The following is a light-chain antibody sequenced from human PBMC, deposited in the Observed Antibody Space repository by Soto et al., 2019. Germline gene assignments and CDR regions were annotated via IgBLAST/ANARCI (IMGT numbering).Light chain of an antibody. Sequence: QSVLTQPPSVSAAPGQKVTISCSGSSSNLGNNYVSWYQQLPGTAPKLLIYENNKRPSAIPDRFSGSKSGTSATLGITGLQTGDEADYYCGTWDNSLSGVVFGGGTKLTVL. V-gene: IGLV1-51*02. CDR1: SSNLGNNY. CDR3: GTWDNSLSGVV. CDR2: ENN. J-gene: IGLJ3*02.